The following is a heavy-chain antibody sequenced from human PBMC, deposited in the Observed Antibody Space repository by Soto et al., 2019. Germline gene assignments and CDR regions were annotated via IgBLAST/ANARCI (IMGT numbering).Heavy chain of an antibody. J-gene: IGHJ6*02. V-gene: IGHV3-23*01. CDR2: ISSTGGST. Sequence: EVQLLESGGGLVQPGESLRLSCAASGFSFRKYVMTWVRQAPGKGLEWVSSISSTGGSTYYADSVKGRFTVSRDNSKNTFYLQMNSLSAQDTALYDCAKDEGFVESLPQGGLDVWGQGTTVAVSS. CDR1: GFSFRKYV. D-gene: IGHD3-3*01. CDR3: AKDEGFVESLPQGGLDV.